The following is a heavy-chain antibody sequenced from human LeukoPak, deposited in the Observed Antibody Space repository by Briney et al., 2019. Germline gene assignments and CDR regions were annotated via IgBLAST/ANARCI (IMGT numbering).Heavy chain of an antibody. CDR2: IYTSGST. D-gene: IGHD3-10*01. V-gene: IGHV4-4*07. J-gene: IGHJ4*02. CDR1: GGSFSGYY. CDR3: ARDLGFGAPFDY. Sequence: SETLSLTCAVYGGSFSGYYWSWIRQPAGKGLEWIGRIYTSGSTNYNPSLKSRVTMSVDTSKNQFSLKLSSMTAADTAVYYCARDLGFGAPFDYWGQGTLVTVSS.